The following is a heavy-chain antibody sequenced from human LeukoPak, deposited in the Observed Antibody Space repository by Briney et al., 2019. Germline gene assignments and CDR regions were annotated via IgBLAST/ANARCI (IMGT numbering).Heavy chain of an antibody. V-gene: IGHV3-64*01. Sequence: GGSLRLSCAASGFTFSTYGIHWVRQAPGKGLEYVSAINGNGDSTYYANSVKGRFTISRDNSKNTVYLQMGSLRPEDMAVYYCARDTGYYPDWGQGTLATVSS. CDR2: INGNGDST. CDR3: ARDTGYYPD. CDR1: GFTFSTYG. J-gene: IGHJ4*02. D-gene: IGHD3-10*01.